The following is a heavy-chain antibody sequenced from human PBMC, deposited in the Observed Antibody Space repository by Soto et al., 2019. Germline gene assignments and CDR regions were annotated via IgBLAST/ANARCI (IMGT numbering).Heavy chain of an antibody. V-gene: IGHV3-23*01. CDR3: AKNGYDILTGYYSWFDP. J-gene: IGHJ5*02. CDR1: GFTFSGYA. D-gene: IGHD3-9*01. CDR2: ISGSGGST. Sequence: PGGSLRLSCAASGFTFSGYAMSWVRQAPGKGLEWVSAISGSGGSTYYADSVKGRFTISRDNSKNTLYLQMNSLRAEDTAVYYCAKNGYDILTGYYSWFDPWGQGTLVTVPQ.